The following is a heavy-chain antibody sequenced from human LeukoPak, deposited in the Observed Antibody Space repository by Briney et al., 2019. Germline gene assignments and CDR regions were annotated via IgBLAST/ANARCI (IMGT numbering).Heavy chain of an antibody. J-gene: IGHJ3*02. D-gene: IGHD1-26*01. V-gene: IGHV4-61*05. Sequence: SETLSLTCTVSGGSISSSSYYWGWIRQPPGKGLEWIGYIYYSGSTNYNPSLKSRVTISVDTSKNQFSLKLSSVTAADTAVYYCASFGGSYSLDAFDIWGQGTMVTVSS. CDR2: IYYSGST. CDR3: ASFGGSYSLDAFDI. CDR1: GGSISSSSYY.